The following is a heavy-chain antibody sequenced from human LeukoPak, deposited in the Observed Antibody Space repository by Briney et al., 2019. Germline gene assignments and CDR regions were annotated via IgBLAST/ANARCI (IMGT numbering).Heavy chain of an antibody. CDR3: ARDGAYQQSYYYYGMDV. Sequence: SVKVSCKASVGTFSSYAISWVRQAPGQGLGWMGRIITILGIANYAQKFQGRVTITADKSTSTAYMELSSLRSEDTAVYYCARDGAYQQSYYYYGMDVWGQGTTVTVSS. J-gene: IGHJ6*02. CDR2: IITILGIA. D-gene: IGHD6-13*01. CDR1: VGTFSSYA. V-gene: IGHV1-69*04.